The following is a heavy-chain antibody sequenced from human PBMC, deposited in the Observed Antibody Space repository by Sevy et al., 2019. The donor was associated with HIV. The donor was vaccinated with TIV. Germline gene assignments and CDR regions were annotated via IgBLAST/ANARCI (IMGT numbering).Heavy chain of an antibody. J-gene: IGHJ4*02. CDR3: ASAGYSSGWYVGY. Sequence: GGSLRLSCAASGFTFSSYSMNWVRQAPGKGLEWVSSISSSSSYIYYADSVKGRFTISRDNAKNSLYLQMNSLRAEDTAVYYCASAGYSSGWYVGYWGQGTLVTVSS. D-gene: IGHD6-19*01. CDR2: ISSSSSYI. CDR1: GFTFSSYS. V-gene: IGHV3-21*01.